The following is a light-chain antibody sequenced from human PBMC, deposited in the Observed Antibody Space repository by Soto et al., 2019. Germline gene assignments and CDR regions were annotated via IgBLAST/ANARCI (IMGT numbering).Light chain of an antibody. J-gene: IGLJ3*02. Sequence: QSALTQPRSASGSPGQSVTISCTGTSSDVGGYNYVSWYQHHPGKAPKLMIYEVSKRPSGVPDRFSGSKSGNTASLTVSGLQAEDEADYYCSSYAGSNNLWVFGGGTKLTVL. V-gene: IGLV2-8*01. CDR1: SSDVGGYNY. CDR3: SSYAGSNNLWV. CDR2: EVS.